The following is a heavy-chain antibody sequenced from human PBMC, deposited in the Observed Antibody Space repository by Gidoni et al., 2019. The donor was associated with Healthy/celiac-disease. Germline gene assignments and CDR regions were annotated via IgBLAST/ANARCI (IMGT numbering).Heavy chain of an antibody. CDR1: GGSISSSSYY. CDR2: IYYSGST. CDR3: AGGWVVAATSLFDY. D-gene: IGHD2-15*01. V-gene: IGHV4-39*01. Sequence: QLQLPESGPGLVKPSETLSLTCTVSGGSISSSSYYWGWIRQPPGKGLEWIGSIYYSGSTYYNPSLKSRVTISVDTSKNQFSLKLSSVTAADTAVYYCAGGWVVAATSLFDYWGQGTLVTVSS. J-gene: IGHJ4*02.